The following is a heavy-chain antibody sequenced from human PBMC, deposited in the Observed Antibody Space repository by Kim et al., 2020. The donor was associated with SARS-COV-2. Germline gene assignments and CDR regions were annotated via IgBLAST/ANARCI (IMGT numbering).Heavy chain of an antibody. J-gene: IGHJ3*02. CDR2: INHSGST. CDR3: ARRGFSITIFGVVTADAFDI. Sequence: SETLSLTCAVYGGSFSGYYWSWIRQPPGKGLEWIGEINHSGSTNYNPSLKSRVTISVDTSKNQFSLKLSSVTAADTAVYYCARRGFSITIFGVVTADAFDIWGQGTMVTVSS. V-gene: IGHV4-34*01. CDR1: GGSFSGYY. D-gene: IGHD3-3*01.